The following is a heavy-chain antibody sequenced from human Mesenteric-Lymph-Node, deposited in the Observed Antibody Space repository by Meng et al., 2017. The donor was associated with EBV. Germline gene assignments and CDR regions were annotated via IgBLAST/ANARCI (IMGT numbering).Heavy chain of an antibody. J-gene: IGHJ4*02. CDR1: GFSLTTTGLG. V-gene: IGHV2-5*02. CDR2: IYWDNDR. CDR3: AHRRRHDYRSGWYYDY. D-gene: IGHD6-19*01. Sequence: QIPLKESGPTLVKPTQPLTLTCTFSGFSLTTTGLGVGWVRQPPGRALEWLAVIYWDNDRRYNTSLRSRVTITKDTSKNQVVLTMTNMDPVDTATYYCAHRRRHDYRSGWYYDYWGQGTLVTVSS.